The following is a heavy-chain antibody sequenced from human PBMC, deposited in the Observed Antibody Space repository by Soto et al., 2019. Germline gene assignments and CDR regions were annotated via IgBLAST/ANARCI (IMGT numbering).Heavy chain of an antibody. V-gene: IGHV3-43*01. Sequence: GSQRLSCAASGFTFDDYTMHWVRQAPGKGLEWVSLISWDGGSTYYADSVKGRFTISRDNSKNSLYLQMNSLRTEDTALYYCAKGAAVARYYLDYWGQGTLVTVSS. CDR1: GFTFDDYT. CDR3: AKGAAVARYYLDY. J-gene: IGHJ4*02. CDR2: ISWDGGST. D-gene: IGHD6-19*01.